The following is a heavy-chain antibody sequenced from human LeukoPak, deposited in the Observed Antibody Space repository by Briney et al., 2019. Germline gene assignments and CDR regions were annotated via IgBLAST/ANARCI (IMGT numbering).Heavy chain of an antibody. J-gene: IGHJ6*02. Sequence: SETLSLTCTVSGGSISSYYWSWIRQPAGEGLEWIGRIYTSGSTNYNPSLKSRVTMSVDTSKNQFSLKLSSVTAADTAVYYCARIYGSGSYYDYYYGMDVWGQGTTVTVSS. CDR2: IYTSGST. V-gene: IGHV4-4*07. CDR1: GGSISSYY. CDR3: ARIYGSGSYYDYYYGMDV. D-gene: IGHD3-10*01.